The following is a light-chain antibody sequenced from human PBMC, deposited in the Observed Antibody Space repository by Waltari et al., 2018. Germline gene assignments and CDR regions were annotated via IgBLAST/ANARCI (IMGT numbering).Light chain of an antibody. CDR1: QSVGTW. Sequence: DIQMTQSPSTLSAAVRARVTISCRASQSVGTWLAWYQQKPGKAPKLLIYMASSLESGVPSRFSGSGSGTEFTLTISSLQPDDFATYSCQQYSSFSTFGQGTKLDI. CDR2: MAS. V-gene: IGKV1-5*03. J-gene: IGKJ2*01. CDR3: QQYSSFST.